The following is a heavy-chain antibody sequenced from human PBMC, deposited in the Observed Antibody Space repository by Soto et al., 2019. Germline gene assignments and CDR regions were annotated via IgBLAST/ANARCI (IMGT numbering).Heavy chain of an antibody. Sequence: QVQLVQSGAEVKKPGSSVKVSCKASGGTFSSYAISWARQAPGQGLEWMGGIIPIFGTANYAQKFQGRVTITADESTSTAYMELRSLRSEDTAVYYCARDRPALLLTYYGMDVWGQGTTVTVSS. CDR3: ARDRPALLLTYYGMDV. CDR1: GGTFSSYA. D-gene: IGHD2-15*01. J-gene: IGHJ6*02. CDR2: IIPIFGTA. V-gene: IGHV1-69*01.